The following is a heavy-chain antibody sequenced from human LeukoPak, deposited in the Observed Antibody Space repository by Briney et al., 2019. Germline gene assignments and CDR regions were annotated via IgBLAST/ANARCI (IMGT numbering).Heavy chain of an antibody. D-gene: IGHD1-1*01. V-gene: IGHV5-51*01. CDR3: ATVGTTGTRWFDP. J-gene: IGHJ5*02. CDR2: IFPLDSDT. Sequence: GESLKISCKGSAYTFSTSWIAWVRQMPGKGLEWMGIIFPLDSDTRYGPSLQGQVTISVDKSISTAYLQWSSLKTSDTAIYYCATVGTTGTRWFDPWGQGTLVTVSS. CDR1: AYTFSTSW.